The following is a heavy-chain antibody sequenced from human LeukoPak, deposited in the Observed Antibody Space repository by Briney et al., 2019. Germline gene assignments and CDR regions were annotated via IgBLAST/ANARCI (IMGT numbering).Heavy chain of an antibody. J-gene: IGHJ4*02. CDR3: AWEQQLVGGDY. V-gene: IGHV4-39*07. D-gene: IGHD6-13*01. CDR2: VYYSGSA. CDR1: GGSISSSGYY. Sequence: SETLSLTCTVSGGSISSSGYYWSWIRQTPGKGLEWIGTVYYSGSAYYNPSLKTQVTISVDKSKNQFSLKLSSVTAADTAVYYCAWEQQLVGGDYWGQGTLVTVSS.